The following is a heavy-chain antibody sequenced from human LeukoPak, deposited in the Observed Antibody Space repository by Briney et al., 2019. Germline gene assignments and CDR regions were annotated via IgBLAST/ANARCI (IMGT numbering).Heavy chain of an antibody. CDR3: ARIPVEPRFDY. V-gene: IGHV3-7*01. D-gene: IGHD4-23*01. CDR1: GFTFSSYW. CDR2: IKQDGSEK. Sequence: GSLRLSCAASGFTFSSYWMSWVRQAPGEGLESVANIKQDGSEKYYADSVKGRFTISRDNAKNSLYLQMSSLRAEDTAVYYCARIPVEPRFDYWGQGTLVTVSS. J-gene: IGHJ4*02.